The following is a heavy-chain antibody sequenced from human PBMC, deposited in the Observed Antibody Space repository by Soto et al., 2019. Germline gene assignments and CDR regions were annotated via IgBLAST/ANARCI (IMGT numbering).Heavy chain of an antibody. Sequence: GGSLRLSCAASGVTFSSYAMSWVRQAPGKGLEWVSAISGSGGSTYYADSVKGRFTISRDNSKNTLYLQMNSLRAEDTAVYYCAKDHQVYSSSIAFDIWGQGTMVTVSS. D-gene: IGHD6-6*01. CDR3: AKDHQVYSSSIAFDI. V-gene: IGHV3-23*01. J-gene: IGHJ3*02. CDR2: ISGSGGST. CDR1: GVTFSSYA.